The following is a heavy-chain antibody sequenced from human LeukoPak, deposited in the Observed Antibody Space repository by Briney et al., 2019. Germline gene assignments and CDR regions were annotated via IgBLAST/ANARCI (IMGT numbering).Heavy chain of an antibody. J-gene: IGHJ6*02. CDR2: ISGSGGST. Sequence: PGGSLRLSCAASGFTFSSYAMSWVRQAPGKGLEWVSAISGSGGSTYYADSVKGRFTISRDNSKNTLYLQMNSLRAEDTAVYYCATQPGAVAANYYYYYGMDVWGQGTTVTVSS. CDR1: GFTFSSYA. CDR3: ATQPGAVAANYYYYYGMDV. V-gene: IGHV3-23*01. D-gene: IGHD2-15*01.